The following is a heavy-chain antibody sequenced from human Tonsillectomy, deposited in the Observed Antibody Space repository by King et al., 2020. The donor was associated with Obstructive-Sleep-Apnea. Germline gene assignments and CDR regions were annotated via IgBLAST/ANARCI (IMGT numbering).Heavy chain of an antibody. D-gene: IGHD4-23*01. CDR3: ARGLDYDGHEYRP. J-gene: IGHJ5*02. CDR1: GGSISSGGYF. Sequence: HVQLQESGPGLVKPSQTLSLTRTVSGGSISSGGYFWSWIRQFPGKGLEWIGYIYSSGSTDYNPPLKSRLTISIDPSKNQFSLNLTSVTAADTAVYYWARGLDYDGHEYRPWGQGTLVTVSA. CDR2: IYSSGST. V-gene: IGHV4-31*03.